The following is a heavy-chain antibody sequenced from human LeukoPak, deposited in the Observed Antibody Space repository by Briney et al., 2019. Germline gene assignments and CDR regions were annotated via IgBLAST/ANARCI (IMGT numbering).Heavy chain of an antibody. J-gene: IGHJ6*02. V-gene: IGHV1-2*06. Sequence: GASVKVSCKASGYTFSAYYMRWVRQAPGQGLEWMGRINPNSGDTNNAQNFQGRVTLTRDTSISTAYMELSRLRSDDTAVYYCASGSCGDCFMYYGMDVWGQGTTVTVSS. CDR2: INPNSGDT. D-gene: IGHD2-21*02. CDR1: GYTFSAYY. CDR3: ASGSCGDCFMYYGMDV.